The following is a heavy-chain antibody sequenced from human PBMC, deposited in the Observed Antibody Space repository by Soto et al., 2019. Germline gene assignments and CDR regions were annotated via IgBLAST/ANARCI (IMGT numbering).Heavy chain of an antibody. V-gene: IGHV3-74*01. CDR2: INNDGTST. J-gene: IGHJ4*02. CDR3: ASWRGGYTYGLDH. D-gene: IGHD5-18*01. Sequence: EVQLVESGGGLVQPGGSLRLSCAASGFTFSSQWLHWVRQAPGKGLVWISRINNDGTSTNYADSVKGRFTVYRDNAKKTMSLPMNSLRAEDTAVYYCASWRGGYTYGLDHWGQGTPVTVSS. CDR1: GFTFSSQW.